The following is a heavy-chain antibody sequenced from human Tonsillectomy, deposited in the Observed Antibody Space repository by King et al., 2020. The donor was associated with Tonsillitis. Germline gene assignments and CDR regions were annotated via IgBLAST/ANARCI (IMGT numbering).Heavy chain of an antibody. J-gene: IGHJ4*02. CDR1: GFTFSNAW. CDR3: TTDPRTAWVGVTPY. CDR2: IKSKTYGGTT. D-gene: IGHD1-26*01. V-gene: IGHV3-15*01. Sequence: DVQLVESGGGLVKPGGSLRLSCAASGFTFSNAWMSWVRQAPGKGLEWVGRIKSKTYGGTTDYAAPVKGRFTISRDDSKNTLYLQMNSLKTEDTAVYYCTTDPRTAWVGVTPYWGQGTLVTVSS.